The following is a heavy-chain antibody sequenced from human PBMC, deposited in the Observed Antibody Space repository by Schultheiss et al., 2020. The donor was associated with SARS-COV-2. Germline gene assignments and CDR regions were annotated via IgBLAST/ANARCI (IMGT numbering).Heavy chain of an antibody. Sequence: GESLKISCAASGFTFSSYSMNWVRQAPEKGLEWVSSISSSSSYIYYADSVKGRFTISRDNAKNSLYLQMNSLRAEDTAVYYCARGSSSGWYEYYFDYWGQGTLVTVSS. CDR1: GFTFSSYS. D-gene: IGHD6-19*01. CDR2: ISSSSSYI. V-gene: IGHV3-21*01. J-gene: IGHJ4*02. CDR3: ARGSSSGWYEYYFDY.